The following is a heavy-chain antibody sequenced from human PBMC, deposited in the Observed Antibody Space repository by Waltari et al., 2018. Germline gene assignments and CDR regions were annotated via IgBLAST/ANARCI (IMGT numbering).Heavy chain of an antibody. CDR2: IYTSGST. D-gene: IGHD6-19*01. CDR1: GGSISSGSYS. J-gene: IGHJ6*02. Sequence: QVQLQESGPGLVKPSQTLSLTCTVSGGSISSGSYSWSWIRQPAGKGLEWIGYIYTSGSTNYNPSLKSRVTISVDTSKNQFSLKLSSVTAADTAVYYCARGVAVAIYYYYGMDVWGQGTTVTVSS. CDR3: ARGVAVAIYYYYGMDV. V-gene: IGHV4-61*09.